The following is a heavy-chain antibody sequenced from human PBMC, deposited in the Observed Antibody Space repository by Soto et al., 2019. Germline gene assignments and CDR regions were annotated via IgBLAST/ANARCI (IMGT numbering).Heavy chain of an antibody. V-gene: IGHV3-23*01. Sequence: GGSLRLSCTASGFILSNYAMNWVRQAPGKGLEWVSTLSKDGANEHYADSVKGRFTISRDGSKNTLYLQMNSLRAEDTAMYYCAEDPSTGSADYWGQGTQVTVSS. CDR1: GFILSNYA. CDR2: LSKDGANE. CDR3: AEDPSTGSADY. J-gene: IGHJ4*02. D-gene: IGHD3-9*01.